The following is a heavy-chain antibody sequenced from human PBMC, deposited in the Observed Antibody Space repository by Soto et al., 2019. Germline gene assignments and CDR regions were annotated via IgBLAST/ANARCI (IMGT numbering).Heavy chain of an antibody. J-gene: IGHJ4*02. D-gene: IGHD6-19*01. V-gene: IGHV4-59*01. CDR3: ARRSSGWYYFDY. Sequence: QVQLQESGPGLVKPSETLSLTCTVSGGSISSYYWSWIRQPPGKGLEWIGYIYYSGSTNYNPSLKSRVTISVDTSKNQFSLKLSSVTAADTAVYYCARRSSGWYYFDYWGQGTLVTVSS. CDR2: IYYSGST. CDR1: GGSISSYY.